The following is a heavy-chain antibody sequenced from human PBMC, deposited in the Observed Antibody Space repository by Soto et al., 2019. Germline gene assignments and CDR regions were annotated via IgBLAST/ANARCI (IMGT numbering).Heavy chain of an antibody. J-gene: IGHJ6*02. CDR2: TKQDGSEK. D-gene: IGHD7-27*01. Sequence: EVQLVESGGGLVQPGGSLKLSCVASGFTFSGYWMTWVRQAPGKGLEWVANTKQDGSEKYYVDSVRGRFTISRDNAKNSLFLQMSSLRVEDTAVYYCARDRSGAYGMDVWGQGTTVTVSS. V-gene: IGHV3-7*01. CDR1: GFTFSGYW. CDR3: ARDRSGAYGMDV.